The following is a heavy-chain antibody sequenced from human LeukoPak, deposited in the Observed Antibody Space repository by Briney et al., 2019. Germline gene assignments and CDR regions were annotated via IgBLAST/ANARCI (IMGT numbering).Heavy chain of an antibody. CDR1: SGSISTSNYY. V-gene: IGHV4-39*07. Sequence: SETLSLTCTVSSGSISTSNYYWGWIRQPPGKGLEWIGSIYYSGSTYYNPSLKSRVTISVDTSKNQFSLKLSSVTAADTAVYYCARDRIAAAGDFDYWGQGTLVTVSS. CDR2: IYYSGST. D-gene: IGHD6-13*01. CDR3: ARDRIAAAGDFDY. J-gene: IGHJ4*02.